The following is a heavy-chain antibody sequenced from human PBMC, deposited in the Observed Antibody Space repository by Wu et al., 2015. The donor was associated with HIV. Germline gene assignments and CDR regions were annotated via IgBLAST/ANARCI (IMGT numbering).Heavy chain of an antibody. Sequence: VQLVQSGAEVEEAWVLSEGLLQGFWRRPSAAMLVSWVRQAPGQGLEWMGRIIPIFGTANYAQKFQGRVTITADESTSTAYMELSSLRSEDTAVYYCARDAMAAGEGGDSWFDPWGQGTLVTVSS. CDR2: IIPIFGTA. J-gene: IGHJ5*02. D-gene: IGHD6-13*01. CDR3: ARDAMAAGEGGDSWFDP. CDR1: RRPSAAML. V-gene: IGHV1-69*13.